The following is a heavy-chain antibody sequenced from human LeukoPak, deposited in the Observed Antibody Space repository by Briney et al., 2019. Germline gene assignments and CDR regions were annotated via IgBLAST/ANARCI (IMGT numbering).Heavy chain of an antibody. D-gene: IGHD3-22*01. J-gene: IGHJ4*02. CDR1: GFTFTSYA. CDR2: VSGSGGAT. CDR3: AKLYDSSGYYTTEAFDS. Sequence: GGSLRLSYVASGFTFTSYAMTWVRQAPGKGLEWVSAVSGSGGATYYADSVKGRFTISRDKSKNTLFLQMKSLSAEDTAVYYCAKLYDSSGYYTTEAFDSWGQGTLVTVSS. V-gene: IGHV3-23*01.